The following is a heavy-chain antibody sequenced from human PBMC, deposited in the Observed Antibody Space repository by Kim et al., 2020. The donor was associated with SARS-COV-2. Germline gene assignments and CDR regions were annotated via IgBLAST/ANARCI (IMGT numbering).Heavy chain of an antibody. Sequence: GESLKISCQVSGYTFSSSWMSWVRQMPGKGLEWMGKIDPAGPSVKYNSSFQGHVTFSADISLATAYLQWSSLEASDTAMYYCAREGGSYYLDYWGQGTLVTISS. CDR3: AREGGSYYLDY. J-gene: IGHJ4*02. CDR2: IDPAGPSV. CDR1: GYTFSSSW. V-gene: IGHV5-10-1*01. D-gene: IGHD1-26*01.